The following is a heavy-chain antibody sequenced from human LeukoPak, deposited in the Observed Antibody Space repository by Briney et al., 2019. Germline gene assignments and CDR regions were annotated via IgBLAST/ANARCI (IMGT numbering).Heavy chain of an antibody. CDR1: GFIFDDYA. D-gene: IGHD6-13*01. V-gene: IGHV3-9*01. J-gene: IGHJ5*02. CDR3: AKETYSSSLDP. CDR2: ISWNSGSI. Sequence: GGSLRLSCAASGFIFDDYAMHWVRQAPGKGLEWVSGISWNSGSIGYADSVKGRFTISRDNAKNSLYLQMNSLRAEDTALYYCAKETYSSSLDPWGQGTLVTVSS.